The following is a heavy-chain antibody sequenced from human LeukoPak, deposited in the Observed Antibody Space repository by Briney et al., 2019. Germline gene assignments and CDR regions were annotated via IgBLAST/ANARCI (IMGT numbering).Heavy chain of an antibody. V-gene: IGHV3-23*01. CDR3: AKDREVSAARVYDY. Sequence: GGSLRLSCAASGFTFSNYVLFWVREAPGGGLECVSALTGGGGTTSYAASVKGRFTISRDNSRNTLYLQMNSLRAEDAAVYYCAKDREVSAARVYDYWGQGTLVTVSS. CDR2: LTGGGGTT. J-gene: IGHJ4*02. D-gene: IGHD2-2*01. CDR1: GFTFSNYV.